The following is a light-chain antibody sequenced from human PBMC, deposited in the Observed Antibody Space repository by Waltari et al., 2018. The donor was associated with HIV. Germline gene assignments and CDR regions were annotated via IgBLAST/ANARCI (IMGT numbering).Light chain of an antibody. CDR3: CSYAGSSTFGVV. CDR2: EGS. CDR1: SSAVGSYNL. V-gene: IGLV2-23*03. J-gene: IGLJ2*01. Sequence: QSALTQPASVSGSPGQSITISCTGTSSAVGSYNLVPWYQQHPGKAPKLMIYEGSKRPSGVSNRFSGSKSGNTASLTISGLQAEDEADYYCCSYAGSSTFGVVFGGGTKLTVL.